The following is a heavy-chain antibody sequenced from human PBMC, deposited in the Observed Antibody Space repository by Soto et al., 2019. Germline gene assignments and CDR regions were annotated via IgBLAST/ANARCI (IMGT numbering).Heavy chain of an antibody. D-gene: IGHD5-12*01. CDR3: ARTNLVATYYFDC. Sequence: SETLSLTCTVSGGSISSYYWSWIRQPPGKGLEWIGNIYYSGSTTYNPSLKSRVTISVDTSKNQFSLKLSSVTAADTAVYYCARTNLVATYYFDCWGQGTLVTVSS. CDR1: GGSISSYY. CDR2: IYYSGST. V-gene: IGHV4-59*08. J-gene: IGHJ4*02.